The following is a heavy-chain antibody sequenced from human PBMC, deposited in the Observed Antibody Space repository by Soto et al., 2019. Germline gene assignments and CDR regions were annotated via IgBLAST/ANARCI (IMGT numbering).Heavy chain of an antibody. V-gene: IGHV4-61*01. CDR3: ARMIVVVPAAITEYYYYGMDV. J-gene: IGHJ6*02. Sequence: SETLSLTCTVSGGSVSSGSYYWSWIRQPPGKGLEWIGYIYYSGSTNYNPSLKSRVTISVDTSKNQFSLKPSSVTAADTAVYYCARMIVVVPAAITEYYYYGMDVWGQGTTVTVSS. D-gene: IGHD2-2*01. CDR1: GGSVSSGSYY. CDR2: IYYSGST.